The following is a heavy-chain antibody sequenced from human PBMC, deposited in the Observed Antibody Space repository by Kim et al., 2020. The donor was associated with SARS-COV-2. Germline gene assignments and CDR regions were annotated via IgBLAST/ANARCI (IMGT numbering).Heavy chain of an antibody. D-gene: IGHD1-26*01. CDR3: AIQRLSQGAAIDY. V-gene: IGHV4-39*01. Sequence: SETLSLTCSVSGVSLTTGGSFWAWIRQPPGKGLQWIASISYSGTTYYSPSLRSRLTNYIDTSKNHLSLRLTTVTAADTAVYFCAIQRLSQGAAIDYWGQG. J-gene: IGHJ4*02. CDR2: ISYSGTT. CDR1: GVSLTTGGSF.